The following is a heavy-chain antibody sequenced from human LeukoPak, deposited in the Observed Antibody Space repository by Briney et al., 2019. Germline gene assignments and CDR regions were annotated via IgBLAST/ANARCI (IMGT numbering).Heavy chain of an antibody. CDR2: INQDGSEK. CDR3: ARGRYCSSPSCRYFDY. J-gene: IGHJ4*02. CDR1: GFTFSTYW. D-gene: IGHD2-2*01. V-gene: IGHV3-7*01. Sequence: PGGSLRLSCAASGFTFSTYWMNWVRQAPGKGLECVATINQDGSEKKYVDSVKGRFTISRDNAKNSLYLQMNSLRAEDTAIYYCARGRYCSSPSCRYFDYWGQGTLVTVSS.